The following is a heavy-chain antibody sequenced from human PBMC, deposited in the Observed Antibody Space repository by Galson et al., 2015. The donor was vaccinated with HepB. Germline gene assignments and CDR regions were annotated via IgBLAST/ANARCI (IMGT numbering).Heavy chain of an antibody. CDR1: GFTFSDYY. J-gene: IGHJ4*02. CDR3: ARYYDSSGYYY. Sequence: SLRLSCAASGFTFSDYYMSWIRQAPGKGLEWVSYISSSSSYTNYADSVKGRFTISRDNAKNSLYLQMNSLRAEDTAVYYCARYYDSSGYYYWGQGTLVTVSS. CDR2: ISSSSSYT. V-gene: IGHV3-11*06. D-gene: IGHD3-22*01.